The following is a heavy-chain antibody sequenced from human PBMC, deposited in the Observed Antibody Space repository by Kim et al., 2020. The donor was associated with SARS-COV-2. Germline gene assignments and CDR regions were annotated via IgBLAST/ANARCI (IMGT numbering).Heavy chain of an antibody. CDR3: AKDDRITIFGVVTEGVDY. D-gene: IGHD3-3*01. V-gene: IGHV3-23*01. Sequence: KGRFTISKDNSKNTLYLQMNSLRAEDTAVYYCAKDDRITIFGVVTEGVDYWGQGTLVTVSS. J-gene: IGHJ4*02.